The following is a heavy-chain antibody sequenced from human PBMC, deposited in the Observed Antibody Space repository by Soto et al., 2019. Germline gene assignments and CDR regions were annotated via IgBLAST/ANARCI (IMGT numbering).Heavy chain of an antibody. CDR2: TYDSGST. J-gene: IGHJ2*01. Sequence: QVQLQESGPGLVKPSETLSLTCTVSGGSISGGGYYWSWIRQPPGKGLEWIGYTYDSGSTYYNPSLQSRISISVDTSKNQFSLRLTSVTAADTAVYYCAREIIPLTTDWYFDLWGRGTLGTVSS. V-gene: IGHV4-30-4*01. CDR1: GGSISGGGYY. D-gene: IGHD4-17*01. CDR3: AREIIPLTTDWYFDL.